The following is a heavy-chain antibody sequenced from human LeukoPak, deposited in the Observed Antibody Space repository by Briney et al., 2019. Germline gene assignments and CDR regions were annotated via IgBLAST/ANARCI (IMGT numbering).Heavy chain of an antibody. J-gene: IGHJ4*02. V-gene: IGHV4-34*01. CDR3: ARDPALGYCSGGSCYSY. Sequence: PSETLSLTCAVYGGSFSGYYWSWLRHPPGKGLEWIGEINHSGSTNYNPSLKSRVTMSVNTSKNQFSLKLSSVTAADTAVYYCARDPALGYCSGGSCYSYWGQGTLVTVSS. D-gene: IGHD2-15*01. CDR2: INHSGST. CDR1: GGSFSGYY.